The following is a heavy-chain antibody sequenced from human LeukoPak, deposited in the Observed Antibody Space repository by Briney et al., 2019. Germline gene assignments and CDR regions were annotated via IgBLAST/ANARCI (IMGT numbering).Heavy chain of an antibody. D-gene: IGHD3-3*01. CDR2: INHSGST. J-gene: IGHJ5*02. CDR1: GGSFSGYY. V-gene: IGHV4-34*01. CDR3: ARVPFAGVVIPSWFDP. Sequence: KPSETLSLTCAVYGGSFSGYYWSWIRQPPGKGLEWIGEINHSGSTNYNPSLKSRVTISVDTSKNQFSLKLSFVTAADTAVYYCARVPFAGVVIPSWFDPWGQGTLVTVSS.